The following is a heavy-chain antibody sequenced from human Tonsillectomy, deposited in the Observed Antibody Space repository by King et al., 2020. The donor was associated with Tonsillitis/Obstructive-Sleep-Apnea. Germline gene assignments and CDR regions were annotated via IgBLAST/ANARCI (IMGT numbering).Heavy chain of an antibody. D-gene: IGHD3-3*01. CDR1: GFSLSNARMG. CDR2: IFSNDEK. CDR3: ARIWEWSTFPYTFDY. J-gene: IGHJ4*02. Sequence: TLKESGPVLVKPTETLTLTCTVSGFSLSNARMGVSWIRQPPGKALEWLAHIFSNDEKYYSTSLNSRRTISKDTSKIQVVLTMTNMDPVDTATYYCARIWEWSTFPYTFDYWGQGTLVTVSS. V-gene: IGHV2-26*01.